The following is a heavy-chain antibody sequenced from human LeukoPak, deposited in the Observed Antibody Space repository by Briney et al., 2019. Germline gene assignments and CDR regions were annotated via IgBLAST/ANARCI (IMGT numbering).Heavy chain of an antibody. CDR1: GDSIRSYY. CDR3: ARHLRSFPDY. Sequence: SETLSLTCTFSGDSIRSYYWSWIRQPPGKGLEWLGYIYYSETTNYNPSLKSRLTMSLDTSKKHLSLRLTSVSAADTAVYYCARHLRSFPDYWGQGTLVTVSS. J-gene: IGHJ4*02. D-gene: IGHD3-3*02. CDR2: IYYSETT. V-gene: IGHV4-59*08.